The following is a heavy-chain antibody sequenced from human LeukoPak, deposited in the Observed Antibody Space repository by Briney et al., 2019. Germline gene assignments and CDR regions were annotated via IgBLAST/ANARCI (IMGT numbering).Heavy chain of an antibody. CDR3: ARDLRHYYGSGSYFPDV. CDR2: INPSGGST. Sequence: GASVKVSCKASGYTFTSYYMHWVRQAPGQGLEWMGIINPSGGSTSNAQKFQGRVTMTRDTSTSTVYMELSSLRSEDTAVYYCARDLRHYYGSGSYFPDVWGKGTPVTVSS. V-gene: IGHV1-46*01. CDR1: GYTFTSYY. J-gene: IGHJ6*04. D-gene: IGHD3-10*01.